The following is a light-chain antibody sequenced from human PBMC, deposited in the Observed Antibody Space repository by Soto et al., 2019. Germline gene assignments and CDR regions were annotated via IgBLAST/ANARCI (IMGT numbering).Light chain of an antibody. J-gene: IGKJ1*01. Sequence: DIVMNQSPDSLAVSLGERSTINCRSSHSLFFGSNNKNFLSWYQQKPGQPPKLLITWSSTRESGVPDRFTGSGSGTDFRLTITNLQAEDVAVYYCLQYFSTPRTFGQWTKVEIK. CDR3: LQYFSTPRT. CDR1: HSLFFGSNNKNF. V-gene: IGKV4-1*01. CDR2: WSS.